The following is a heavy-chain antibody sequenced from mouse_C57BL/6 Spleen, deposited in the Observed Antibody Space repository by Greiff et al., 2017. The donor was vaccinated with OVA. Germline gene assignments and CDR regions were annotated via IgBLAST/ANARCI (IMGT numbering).Heavy chain of an antibody. CDR2: IYPGSGNT. CDR1: GYTFPDYY. D-gene: IGHD1-1*01. Sequence: QVQLKQSGAELVRPGASVKLSCKASGYTFPDYYINWVKQRPGQGLEWIARIYPGSGNTYYNEKFKGKATLTAEKSSSTAYMQLSSMTSEDSAVYFCSRTVRLYYFDYWGQGTTLTVSS. V-gene: IGHV1-76*01. J-gene: IGHJ2*01. CDR3: SRTVRLYYFDY.